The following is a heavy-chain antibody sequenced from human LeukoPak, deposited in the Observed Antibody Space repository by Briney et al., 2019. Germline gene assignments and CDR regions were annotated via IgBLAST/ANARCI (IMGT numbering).Heavy chain of an antibody. CDR2: ISSSGSTI. D-gene: IGHD3-10*01. Sequence: GGSLRLSCAASGFTFSSYEMNWVRQAPGKGLEWVSCISSSGSTIYYADSVKGRFTISRDNAKNSLYLQMNSLRAEDTAVYYCAKEGYYGSGSYLDYWGQGTLVTVSS. V-gene: IGHV3-48*03. CDR3: AKEGYYGSGSYLDY. J-gene: IGHJ4*02. CDR1: GFTFSSYE.